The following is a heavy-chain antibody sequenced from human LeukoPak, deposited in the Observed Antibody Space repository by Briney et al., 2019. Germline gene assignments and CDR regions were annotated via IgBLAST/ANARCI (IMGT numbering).Heavy chain of an antibody. D-gene: IGHD2-8*01. CDR1: GFTFSSYA. CDR3: ARGNIVLMVYEHDY. CDR2: ISYDGSNK. J-gene: IGHJ4*02. Sequence: GGSLRLSCAASGFTFSSYAMHWVRQAPGKGLEWVAVISYDGSNKYYADSVKGRFTISRDNSKSTLYLQMNSLRAEDTAVYYCARGNIVLMVYEHDYWGQGTLVTVSS. V-gene: IGHV3-30-3*01.